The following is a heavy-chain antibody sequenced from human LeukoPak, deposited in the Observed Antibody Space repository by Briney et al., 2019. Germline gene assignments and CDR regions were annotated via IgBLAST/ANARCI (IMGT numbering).Heavy chain of an antibody. CDR2: IYYSGST. V-gene: IGHV4-31*03. D-gene: IGHD4-23*01. Sequence: SETLSLTCTVSGGSISSGGYYWSWIRQHPGKGLEWIGYIYYSGSTYYNPSLKSRVTISVDTSKNQFSLKLSSVTAADTAVYYCASTVVDYFDYWGQGTLVTASS. CDR3: ASTVVDYFDY. J-gene: IGHJ4*02. CDR1: GGSISSGGYY.